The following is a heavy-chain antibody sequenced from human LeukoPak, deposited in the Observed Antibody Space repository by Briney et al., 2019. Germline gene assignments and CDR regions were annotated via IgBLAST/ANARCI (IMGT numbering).Heavy chain of an antibody. CDR3: ASVDSDGIAVAGVDY. Sequence: GESLKISCKGSGYSFTSYWIGWVRQMPGKGLEWMGIIYPGDSDTRYSPSFQGQVTISADKSISTAYLQWSSLKASDTAMYYCASVDSDGIAVAGVDYWGQGTLVTVSS. V-gene: IGHV5-51*01. J-gene: IGHJ4*02. CDR2: IYPGDSDT. CDR1: GYSFTSYW. D-gene: IGHD6-19*01.